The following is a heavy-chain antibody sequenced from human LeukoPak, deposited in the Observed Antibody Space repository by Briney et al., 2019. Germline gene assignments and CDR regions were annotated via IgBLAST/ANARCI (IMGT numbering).Heavy chain of an antibody. J-gene: IGHJ4*02. V-gene: IGHV4-59*01. CDR3: AGAEGASGWYVVNY. CDR1: GGSISSYY. Sequence: SETLSLTCTVSGGSISSYYWSWIRQPPGKGLEWIGYIYYSGSTNYNPSLKSRVTISVDTSKNQFSLKLSSVTAADTAVYYCAGAEGASGWYVVNYWGQGTLVTVSS. CDR2: IYYSGST. D-gene: IGHD6-19*01.